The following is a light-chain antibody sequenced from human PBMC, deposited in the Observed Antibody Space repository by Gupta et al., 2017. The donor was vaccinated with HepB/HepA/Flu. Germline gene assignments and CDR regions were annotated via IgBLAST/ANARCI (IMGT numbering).Light chain of an antibody. V-gene: IGLV1-51*01. Sequence: QSVLTQPPSVSAAPGQNVTISCSGSSSNIGATYVYCYPHLTEPAPNLLIYYDNRRRSATPDRFSGAKYATSATMGITGLQTGDEADYYWGTGDSSRSAGVFGGGTKRTVL. CDR3: GTGDSSRSAGV. CDR1: SSNIGATY. J-gene: IGLJ2*01. CDR2: YDN.